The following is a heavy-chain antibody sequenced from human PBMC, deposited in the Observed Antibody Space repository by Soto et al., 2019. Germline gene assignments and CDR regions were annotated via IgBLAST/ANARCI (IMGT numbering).Heavy chain of an antibody. V-gene: IGHV3-30-3*01. Sequence: GGSLRLSCAASGFTFSSDAMHWVRQAPGKGLEWVAVISYDGSNKYYADSVKGRFTISRDNSKSTLYLQMNSLRAEDTALYYCAKGRSYYYYYGVDVRGQGTTVTVSS. CDR2: ISYDGSNK. CDR1: GFTFSSDA. CDR3: AKGRSYYYYYGVDV. J-gene: IGHJ6*02.